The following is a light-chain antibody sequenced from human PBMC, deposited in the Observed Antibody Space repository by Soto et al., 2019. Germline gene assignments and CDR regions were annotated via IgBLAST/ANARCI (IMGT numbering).Light chain of an antibody. CDR2: DVS. Sequence: QSALTQPASVSGSPGQSITISCTGTSSDVGAYNLVSLYQQHPGRAPKLFIFDVSDRPSGVSDRFSGSKSGNTASLTISGLQAEDEASYYCSSYTNTSTLVYGGGTQLTVL. CDR3: SSYTNTSTLV. CDR1: SSDVGAYNL. J-gene: IGLJ3*02. V-gene: IGLV2-14*02.